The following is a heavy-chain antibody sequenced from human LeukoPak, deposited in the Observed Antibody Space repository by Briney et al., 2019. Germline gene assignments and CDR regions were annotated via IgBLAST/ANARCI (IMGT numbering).Heavy chain of an antibody. J-gene: IGHJ5*02. CDR1: GGSISSGSYY. D-gene: IGHD1-26*01. CDR3: ATYSGSYSGWFDP. V-gene: IGHV4-61*02. Sequence: SETLSLTCTVSGGSISSGSYYWSWIRQPAGKGLEWIGRIYTSGSTNYNPSLKSRVTISVDTSKNQFPLKLSSVTAADTAVYYCATYSGSYSGWFDPWGQGTLVTVSS. CDR2: IYTSGST.